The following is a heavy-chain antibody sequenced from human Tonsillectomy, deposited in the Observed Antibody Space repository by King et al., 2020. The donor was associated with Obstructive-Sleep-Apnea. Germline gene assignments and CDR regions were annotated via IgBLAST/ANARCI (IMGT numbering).Heavy chain of an antibody. J-gene: IGHJ6*02. V-gene: IGHV3-33*06. CDR2: IWYDGSNK. Sequence: QVQLVESGGGVVQPGRSLRLSCAASGFTFSSYGMHWVRQAPGKGLEWVAVIWYDGSNKYYADSVKGRFTISRDNSKNTLYLQMNSLRAEDTAVYYCAKGIKQWLAGYYYGMDVWGQGTTVTVS. CDR3: AKGIKQWLAGYYYGMDV. D-gene: IGHD6-19*01. CDR1: GFTFSSYG.